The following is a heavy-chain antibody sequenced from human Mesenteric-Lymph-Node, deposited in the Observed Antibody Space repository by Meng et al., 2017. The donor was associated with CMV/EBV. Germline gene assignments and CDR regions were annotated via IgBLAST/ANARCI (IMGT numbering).Heavy chain of an antibody. D-gene: IGHD2-8*01. CDR3: ARGATVLMVFGY. V-gene: IGHV1-8*02. CDR1: GYTFTSYD. J-gene: IGHJ4*02. Sequence: VKVSCKASGYTFTSYDINWVRQATGQGLEWMGWMNPNSGNTGYAQKFQGRVVMTRDTSTGTVYMEVTSLRSEDTAVYYCARGATVLMVFGYWGQGTLVTVSS. CDR2: MNPNSGNT.